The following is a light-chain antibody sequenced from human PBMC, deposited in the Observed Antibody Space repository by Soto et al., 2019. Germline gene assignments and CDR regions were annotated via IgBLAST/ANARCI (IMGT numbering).Light chain of an antibody. V-gene: IGKV1-5*01. Sequence: DIQMTQSPSTLSASVGDRVTITCRASQSISSWLAWYQQKPGKAPKLLIYDASSLESGVPSRFSGSGSGTECTLTISSLQPYDFATYYCQQYNSYSTFGQGTKLEIK. CDR2: DAS. J-gene: IGKJ2*01. CDR1: QSISSW. CDR3: QQYNSYST.